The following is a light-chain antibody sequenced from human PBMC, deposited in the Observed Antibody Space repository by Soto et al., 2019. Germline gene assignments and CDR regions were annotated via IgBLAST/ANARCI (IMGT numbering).Light chain of an antibody. CDR3: QQYGSSPIT. J-gene: IGKJ5*01. CDR1: QSVTSSY. V-gene: IGKV3-20*01. Sequence: IVLTQSPGTLSLSPGERATLSCRASQSVTSSYLAWYQQKPGQAPRLLIYSASSRATGIPDRFSGSGSGTDFTLTISRLEPEDFAVYYCQQYGSSPITLGQGTRLESK. CDR2: SAS.